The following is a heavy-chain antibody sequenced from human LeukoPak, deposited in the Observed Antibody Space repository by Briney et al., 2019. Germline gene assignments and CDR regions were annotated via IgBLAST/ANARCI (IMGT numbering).Heavy chain of an antibody. D-gene: IGHD3-9*01. CDR1: GGSISSANW. CDR2: IYHSGST. J-gene: IGHJ4*02. Sequence: SETLSLTCAVSGGSISSANWWSWVRQPPGKGLEWIEEIYHSGSTNSNPSLKSRVTISVDTSKNQFSLKLSSVTAADTAVYYCTGGDYDLLTGYWAVGDYWGQGALVTVSS. V-gene: IGHV4-4*02. CDR3: TGGDYDLLTGYWAVGDY.